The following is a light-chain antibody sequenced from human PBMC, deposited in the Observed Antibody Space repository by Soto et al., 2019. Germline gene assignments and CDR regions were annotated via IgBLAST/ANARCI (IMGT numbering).Light chain of an antibody. CDR3: AAWDDSLSGGVV. V-gene: IGLV1-44*01. Sequence: QSVLTQPPSASGTPGQRVTISCSGSSSNIGSNTVNWYQQLPGTAPKLLIHTNNQRPSGVPDRFSGSKSGTSASLAISGLQSEDEADYYCAAWDDSLSGGVVFGGGTKLTVL. J-gene: IGLJ2*01. CDR2: TNN. CDR1: SSNIGSNT.